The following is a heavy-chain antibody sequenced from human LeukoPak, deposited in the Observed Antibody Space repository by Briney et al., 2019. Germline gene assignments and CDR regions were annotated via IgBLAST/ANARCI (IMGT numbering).Heavy chain of an antibody. D-gene: IGHD7-27*01. J-gene: IGHJ3*02. CDR3: ARDPAGQHQLGDAFDI. CDR1: GFAFSTYS. Sequence: GGSLRLSCAASGFAFSTYSMNWVRQAPGKGLEWVSSISSSSTYIYHADSVKGRFSITRDNAKNSLFLQMNSLRAEDTAVYYCARDPAGQHQLGDAFDIWGQGTMVTVSS. V-gene: IGHV3-21*01. CDR2: ISSSSTYI.